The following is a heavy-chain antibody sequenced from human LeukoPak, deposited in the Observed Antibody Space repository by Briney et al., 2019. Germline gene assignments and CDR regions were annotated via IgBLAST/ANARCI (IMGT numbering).Heavy chain of an antibody. J-gene: IGHJ5*02. CDR3: ARGANYYDSSGPPNWFDP. CDR2: INSDGSST. CDR1: GFTFSSYW. D-gene: IGHD3-22*01. Sequence: GGSLRLSYAASGFTFSSYWMHWVRQAPGKGLVWVSRINSDGSSTSYADSVKGRFTISRDNAKNTLYLQMNSLRAEDTAVYYCARGANYYDSSGPPNWFDPWGQGTLVTVSS. V-gene: IGHV3-74*01.